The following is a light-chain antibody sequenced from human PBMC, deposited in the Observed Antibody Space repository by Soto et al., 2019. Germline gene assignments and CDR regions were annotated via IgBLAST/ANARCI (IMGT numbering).Light chain of an antibody. J-gene: IGKJ1*01. CDR3: QQYGSS. V-gene: IGKV3-20*01. Sequence: EIVLTQSPGTLSLSPGERATLSCRASQSVSSSYLAWYQQKPGQAPRLLIYGASSRATGIPDRFSGSGSGTDFTLTISRLEPEDFGVYYCQQYGSSFGQGTKVEIK. CDR2: GAS. CDR1: QSVSSSY.